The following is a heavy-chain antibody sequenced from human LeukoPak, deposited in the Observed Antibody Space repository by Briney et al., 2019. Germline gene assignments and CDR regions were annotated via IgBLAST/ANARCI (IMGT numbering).Heavy chain of an antibody. CDR1: GFMFSSYW. Sequence: GGSLRLSCAASGFMFSSYWMSWVRQAPGKGLEWVADTKEDGSEKSYVDSVKGRFTISRDNAKNSLYLQMNSLRAEDTALYYCARDWRLVGASRAFDIWGQGTMVTVSS. D-gene: IGHD1-26*01. V-gene: IGHV3-7*03. CDR2: TKEDGSEK. CDR3: ARDWRLVGASRAFDI. J-gene: IGHJ3*02.